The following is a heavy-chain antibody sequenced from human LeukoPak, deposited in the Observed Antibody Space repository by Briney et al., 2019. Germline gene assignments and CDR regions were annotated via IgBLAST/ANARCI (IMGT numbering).Heavy chain of an antibody. J-gene: IGHJ3*02. CDR3: ARERDYYDSSENAFDI. CDR2: IYSGGST. Sequence: GGSLRLSCAASGFTVSSNYMSWVRQAPGKGLEWVSVIYSGGSTYYADSVKGRFTISRDNSKNTLYLQMNSLRAEDTAVYYCARERDYYDSSENAFDIWGQGTMVTVSS. V-gene: IGHV3-53*01. CDR1: GFTVSSNY. D-gene: IGHD3-22*01.